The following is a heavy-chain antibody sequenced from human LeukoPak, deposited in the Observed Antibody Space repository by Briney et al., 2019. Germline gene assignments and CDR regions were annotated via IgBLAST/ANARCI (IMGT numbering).Heavy chain of an antibody. Sequence: SQTLSLTCAVSGGSISSGGYSWSWIRQPPGRGLEWIGYIYHSGSTYYNPSLKSRVTISVDRSKNQFSLKLSSVTAADTAVYYCARAPYCNSTRCVNNWFDPWGQGTLVTVSS. V-gene: IGHV4-30-2*01. D-gene: IGHD2-2*01. CDR1: GGSISSGGYS. CDR2: IYHSGST. J-gene: IGHJ5*02. CDR3: ARAPYCNSTRCVNNWFDP.